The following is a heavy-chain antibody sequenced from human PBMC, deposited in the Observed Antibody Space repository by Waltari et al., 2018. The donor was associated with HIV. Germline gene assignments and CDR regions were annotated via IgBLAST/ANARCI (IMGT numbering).Heavy chain of an antibody. CDR3: ARHRRNDIGDY. V-gene: IGHV4-39*01. Sequence: QLQLQESGPGLVKPSETLSLTCTVSGGSISSSNYYWGWLRQPPGKGLEWIGRIYYSGGPYYNPSLKSRVTISIDTSKNQFSLKLSSVTAADTAVYYCARHRRNDIGDYWGQGTLVTVSS. J-gene: IGHJ4*02. CDR1: GGSISSSNYY. D-gene: IGHD3-9*01. CDR2: IYYSGGP.